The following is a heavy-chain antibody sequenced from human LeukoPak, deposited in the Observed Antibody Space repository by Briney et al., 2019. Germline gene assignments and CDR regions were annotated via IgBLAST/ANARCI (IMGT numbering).Heavy chain of an antibody. CDR1: GFTFSTFG. J-gene: IGHJ4*02. V-gene: IGHV3-30*18. CDR3: AKEDSVGGFFDS. D-gene: IGHD1-26*01. CDR2: ILYDASYK. Sequence: GGSLRLSCAASGFTFSTFGMHWVRQAPGKGLEWVAIILYDASYKYYADSVKGRFTISRDNSRNTLYLQMNSLRAEDTAVCYCAKEDSVGGFFDSWGQGTLVTVSS.